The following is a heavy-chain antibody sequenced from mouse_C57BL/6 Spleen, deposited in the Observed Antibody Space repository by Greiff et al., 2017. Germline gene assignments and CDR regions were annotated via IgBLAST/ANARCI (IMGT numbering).Heavy chain of an antibody. V-gene: IGHV1-54*01. J-gene: IGHJ2*01. CDR2: INPGSGGT. CDR3: ARGGYHCYFDY. Sequence: QVQLQQSGAELVRPGTSVKVSCKASGYAFTNYLIEWVKQRPGQGLEWIGVINPGSGGTNYNEKFKGKATLTADKSSSTAYMQLSSLTSEDSAVYFCARGGYHCYFDYWGQGTTLTVSS. CDR1: GYAFTNYL. D-gene: IGHD2-2*01.